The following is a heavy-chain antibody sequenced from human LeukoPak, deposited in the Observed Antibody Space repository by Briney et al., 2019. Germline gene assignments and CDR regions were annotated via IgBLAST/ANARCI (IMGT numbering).Heavy chain of an antibody. V-gene: IGHV4-59*01. CDR3: ARIGHEDYYFDY. CDR1: GGSISSYY. Sequence: PSETLSLTCTVSGGSISSYYWSWIRRPPGKGLEWIGYIYYSGSTNYNPSLKSRVTISVDTSKNQFSLKLSSVTAADTAVYYCARIGHEDYYFDYWGQGTLVTVSS. J-gene: IGHJ4*02. CDR2: IYYSGST.